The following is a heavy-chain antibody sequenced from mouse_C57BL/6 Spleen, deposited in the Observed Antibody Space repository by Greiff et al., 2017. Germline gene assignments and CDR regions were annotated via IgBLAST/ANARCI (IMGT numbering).Heavy chain of an antibody. V-gene: IGHV5-4*01. D-gene: IGHD1-1*02. CDR3: AREGVGRFAY. J-gene: IGHJ3*01. Sequence: EVKVEESGGGLVKPGGSLKLSCAASGFTFSSYAMSWVRQTPEKRLEWVATISDGGSYTYYPDNVKGRFTISRDNAKNNLYLQMSHLKSEDTAMYYCAREGVGRFAYWGQGTLVTVSA. CDR2: ISDGGSYT. CDR1: GFTFSSYA.